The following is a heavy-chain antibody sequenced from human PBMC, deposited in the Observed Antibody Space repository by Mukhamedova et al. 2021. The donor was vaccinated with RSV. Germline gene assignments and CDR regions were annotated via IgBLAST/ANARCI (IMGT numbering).Heavy chain of an antibody. V-gene: IGHV1-24*01. CDR3: ATSTPDYYFDY. J-gene: IGHJ4*02. D-gene: IGHD2-2*01. Sequence: QWYQRRVTMTEDTSTDTAYMELSSLRSEDTAVYYCATSTPDYYFDYWGQGTLVTVSS.